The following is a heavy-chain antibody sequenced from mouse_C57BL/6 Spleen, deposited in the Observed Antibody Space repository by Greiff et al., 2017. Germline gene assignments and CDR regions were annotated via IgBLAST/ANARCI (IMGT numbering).Heavy chain of an antibody. D-gene: IGHD1-1*01. CDR3: ASSGGSSDPFAY. CDR2: IYPGGGYT. V-gene: IGHV1-63*01. CDR1: GYTFTNYW. Sequence: VQLQESGAELVRPGTSVKMSCKASGYTFTNYWIGWAKQRPGHGLEWIGDIYPGGGYTNYNEKFKGKATLTADESSSTAYMQFSSLTSEDSAIYYCASSGGSSDPFAYWGQGTLVTVSA. J-gene: IGHJ3*01.